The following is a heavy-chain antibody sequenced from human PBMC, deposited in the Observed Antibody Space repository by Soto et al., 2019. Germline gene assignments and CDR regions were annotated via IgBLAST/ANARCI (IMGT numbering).Heavy chain of an antibody. Sequence: QVQLQESGPGLVKPSETLSLTCTVSGGSISSYYWSWIRQPPGKGLEGIGYIYNSGRTNYNPSLKSRCTQSVDTSKKQSSLKLSSVTAADTAVYYCARRYGYSFDYWGQGTLVTVSS. J-gene: IGHJ4*02. D-gene: IGHD1-1*01. CDR3: ARRYGYSFDY. V-gene: IGHV4-59*08. CDR2: IYNSGRT. CDR1: GGSISSYY.